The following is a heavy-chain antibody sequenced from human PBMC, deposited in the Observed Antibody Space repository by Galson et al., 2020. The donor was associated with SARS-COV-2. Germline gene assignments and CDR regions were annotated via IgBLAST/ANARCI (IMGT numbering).Heavy chain of an antibody. Sequence: GGSLRLSCAASGFTFSSYAMHWVRQAPGKGLEWVAVISYDGSNKYYADSVKGRFTISRDNSKNTLYLQMNSLRAEDTAVYYCARVHITMVRGVLYGMDVWGQGTTVTVSS. CDR3: ARVHITMVRGVLYGMDV. J-gene: IGHJ6*02. CDR1: GFTFSSYA. CDR2: ISYDGSNK. D-gene: IGHD3-10*01. V-gene: IGHV3-30-3*01.